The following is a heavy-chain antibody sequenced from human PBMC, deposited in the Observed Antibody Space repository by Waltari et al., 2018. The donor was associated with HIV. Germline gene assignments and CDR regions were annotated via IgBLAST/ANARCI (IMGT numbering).Heavy chain of an antibody. D-gene: IGHD5-12*01. Sequence: EVQLVESGGGLVKPGGSLRLSCAASGFTFSRYSLNGVRQAPGKVLEWGSSIGRSGGYIYYADSVKGRFTISRDNAKNSLFLQMNSLRAEDTAVYYCVRHTNSGYDYWGRGSLVTVSS. CDR3: VRHTNSGYDY. CDR1: GFTFSRYS. V-gene: IGHV3-21*02. J-gene: IGHJ4*02. CDR2: IGRSGGYI.